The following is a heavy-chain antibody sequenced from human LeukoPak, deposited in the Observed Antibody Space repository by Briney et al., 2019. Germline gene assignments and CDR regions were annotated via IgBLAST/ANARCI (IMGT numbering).Heavy chain of an antibody. J-gene: IGHJ3*02. V-gene: IGHV3-53*01. CDR3: ARHILFAFDI. CDR2: IYNDGST. Sequence: GGSLRLSCAASGLTVSSSYMSWVRQAPGKGLEWVSIIYNDGSTYYADSMKGRFAISRDNSKNTLYLQVNSLRAEDTAMYYCARHILFAFDIWGQGTVVTVSS. CDR1: GLTVSSSY.